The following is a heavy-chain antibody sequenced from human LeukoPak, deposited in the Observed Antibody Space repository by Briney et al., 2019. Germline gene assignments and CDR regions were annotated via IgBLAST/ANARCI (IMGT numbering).Heavy chain of an antibody. CDR2: IWYDGSNK. CDR3: ARSGWAADY. V-gene: IGHV3-33*01. D-gene: IGHD1-26*01. Sequence: GRSLRLSCAASGFTFSSYGMHWVRQAPGKGLEWVAVIWYDGSNKYYADSVKGRFTISRDNSKNTLYLQMNSLRAEGTAVYYCARSGWAADYWGQGTLVTVSS. CDR1: GFTFSSYG. J-gene: IGHJ4*02.